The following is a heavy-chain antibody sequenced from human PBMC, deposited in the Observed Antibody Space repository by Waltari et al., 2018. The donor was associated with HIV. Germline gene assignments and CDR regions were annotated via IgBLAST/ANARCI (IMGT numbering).Heavy chain of an antibody. CDR1: GYTFTSYS. J-gene: IGHJ6*02. V-gene: IGHV1-3*01. CDR2: INAGNGNT. Sequence: QVQLVQSGAEVKKPGASVKVSCKASGYTFTSYSMHWVRQAPGRRFEWMGWINAGNGNTKYSQKMQGRVTITRDTSASTAYTELTSLRSEDTAVYYCAREKNIPEKYHGMDVWGQGTTVTVSS. CDR3: AREKNIPEKYHGMDV.